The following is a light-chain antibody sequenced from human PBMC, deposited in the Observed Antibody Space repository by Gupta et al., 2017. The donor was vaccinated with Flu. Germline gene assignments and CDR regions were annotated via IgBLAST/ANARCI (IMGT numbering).Light chain of an antibody. CDR2: LEDSGTY. V-gene: IGLV4-60*03. Sequence: QPVVTQSSSASASLGSTVRLICTVTSAHSDFIVTWHQQHPGKAPRFLMKLEDSGTYTKGSGVPDRFSVSISGADHYLTISNVQSEDEADYYCETWGSNTRVFGGGTTLTVL. CDR3: ETWGSNTRV. J-gene: IGLJ2*01. CDR1: SAHSDFI.